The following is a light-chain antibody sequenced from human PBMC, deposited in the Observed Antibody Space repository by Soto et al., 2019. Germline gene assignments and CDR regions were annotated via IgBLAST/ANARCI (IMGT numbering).Light chain of an antibody. V-gene: IGLV2-14*01. CDR2: DVA. Sequence: QSALTQPASVSGSPGQSITISCTGTSSDVGAYNYVSWYQQHPGKVPKLMIFDVANRPSGVSNRFSGSKSGNTASLTISGLHSEDEADYYCASYTTPFSLVFGGGTKLTVL. CDR1: SSDVGAYNY. CDR3: ASYTTPFSLV. J-gene: IGLJ2*01.